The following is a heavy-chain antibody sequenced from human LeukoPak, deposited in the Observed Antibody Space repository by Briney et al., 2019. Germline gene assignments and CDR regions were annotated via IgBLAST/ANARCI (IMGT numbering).Heavy chain of an antibody. Sequence: PGGSLRLSCAASGFTFSTYEMNWVRQAPGKGLEWVSYISSGGSTIYYVDSVKGRFTISRDNAKNSLYLLLTSLRSEDTAVYYCAELGITMIGGVWGKGTTVTISS. J-gene: IGHJ6*04. CDR1: GFTFSTYE. CDR2: ISSGGSTI. D-gene: IGHD3-10*02. V-gene: IGHV3-48*03. CDR3: AELGITMIGGV.